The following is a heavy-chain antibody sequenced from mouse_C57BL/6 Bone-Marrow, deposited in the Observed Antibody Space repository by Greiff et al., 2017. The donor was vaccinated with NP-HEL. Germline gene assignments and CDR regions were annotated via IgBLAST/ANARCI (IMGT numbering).Heavy chain of an antibody. CDR3: ARRWLRRTY. Sequence: QVHVKQSGAELARPGASVKMSCKASGYTFTSYTMHWVKQRPGQGLEWIGYINPSSGYTKYNQKFKDKATLTADKSSSTAYMQLSSLTSEDSAVYYCARRWLRRTYWGQGTLVTVSA. CDR2: INPSSGYT. V-gene: IGHV1-4*01. CDR1: GYTFTSYT. J-gene: IGHJ3*01. D-gene: IGHD2-2*01.